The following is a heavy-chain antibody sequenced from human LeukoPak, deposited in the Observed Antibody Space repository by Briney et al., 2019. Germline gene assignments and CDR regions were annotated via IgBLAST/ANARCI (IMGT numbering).Heavy chain of an antibody. D-gene: IGHD6-19*01. V-gene: IGHV3-21*01. CDR3: ARMIAVAGTDY. CDR2: ISSSSSYI. CDR1: QFTFSSYS. J-gene: IGHJ4*02. Sequence: GGSLRLSCAASQFTFSSYSMNWVRQAPGKGLEWVSSISSSSSYIYYADSVKGRFTISRDNAKNSLYLQMNSLRAEDTAVYYCARMIAVAGTDYWGQGTLVTVSS.